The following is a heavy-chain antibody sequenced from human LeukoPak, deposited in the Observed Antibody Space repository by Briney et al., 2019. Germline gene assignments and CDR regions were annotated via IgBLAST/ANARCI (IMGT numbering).Heavy chain of an antibody. J-gene: IGHJ4*02. Sequence: SVKVSCKASGGTFSSYAISWVRQAPGQGLEWMGGIIPIFGTANYAQKFQGRVTITTDESTSTAYMELSSLRSGDTAVYYCAREGVDYYDSSGYYPSFDYWGQGTLVTVSS. CDR2: IIPIFGTA. D-gene: IGHD3-22*01. CDR3: AREGVDYYDSSGYYPSFDY. CDR1: GGTFSSYA. V-gene: IGHV1-69*05.